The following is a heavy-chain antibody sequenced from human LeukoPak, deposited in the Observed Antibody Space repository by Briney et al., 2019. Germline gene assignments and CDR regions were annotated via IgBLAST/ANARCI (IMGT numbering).Heavy chain of an antibody. CDR1: GGSISSSSYY. Sequence: SETLSLTCTVSGGSISSSSYYWGWIRQPPGKGLEWIVSIYYSGSTYYNPSLKSRVTISVDTSKNQFSLKLSSVTAADTAVYYCASLYDSSGYIFDYWGQGTLVTVSS. V-gene: IGHV4-39*01. D-gene: IGHD3-22*01. CDR2: IYYSGST. CDR3: ASLYDSSGYIFDY. J-gene: IGHJ4*02.